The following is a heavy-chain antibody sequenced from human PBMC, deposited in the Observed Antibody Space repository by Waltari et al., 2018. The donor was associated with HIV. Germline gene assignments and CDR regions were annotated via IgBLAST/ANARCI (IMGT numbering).Heavy chain of an antibody. CDR1: GGTFSSYT. CDR2: IIPILGIA. D-gene: IGHD4-17*01. J-gene: IGHJ3*02. CDR3: ARNSRDDYGDYGAFDI. Sequence: QVQLVQSGAEVKKPGSSVKVSCKASGGTFSSYTISWVRQAPGQGLEWVGRIIPILGIANYAQKFQGRVTITADKSTSTAYMELSSLRSEDTAVYYCARNSRDDYGDYGAFDIWGQGTMVTVSS. V-gene: IGHV1-69*02.